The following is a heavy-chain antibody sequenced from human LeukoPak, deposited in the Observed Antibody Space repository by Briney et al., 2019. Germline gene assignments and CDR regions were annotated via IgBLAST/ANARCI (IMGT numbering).Heavy chain of an antibody. J-gene: IGHJ2*01. D-gene: IGHD1-1*01. Sequence: PGGSLRLSCAASGFAVSSNYMNWVRQAPGKGLEWVSVTYSGGGTHYAESVKGRFTVSRENSKNPLYLQMKSLRAEDTAVYYCARDTKGWYFDLWGRGTLVTVSS. V-gene: IGHV3-66*01. CDR3: ARDTKGWYFDL. CDR1: GFAVSSNY. CDR2: TYSGGGT.